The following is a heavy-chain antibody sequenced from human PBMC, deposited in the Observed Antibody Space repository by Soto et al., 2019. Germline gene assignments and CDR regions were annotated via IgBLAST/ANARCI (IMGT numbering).Heavy chain of an antibody. CDR3: ARARWLIGYYDDDALDV. V-gene: IGHV4-59*01. D-gene: IGHD6-19*01. Sequence: QVQLQESGPGLVKPSETLSLTCTVSGDSISDYYWSWIRQPPGKGLEWIGNIYYSGSTNYNPSLKGRVTTSVDTSKNQFSLKLSSVSAADTAVYDGARARWLIGYYDDDALDVWGQGTTVTVSS. J-gene: IGHJ6*02. CDR1: GDSISDYY. CDR2: IYYSGST.